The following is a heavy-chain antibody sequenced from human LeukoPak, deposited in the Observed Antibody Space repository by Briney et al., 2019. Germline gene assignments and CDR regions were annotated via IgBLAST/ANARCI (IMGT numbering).Heavy chain of an antibody. CDR2: IYPGDSDT. Sequence: GESLKISCQASGYTFAKYWIGWVRQMPGKGLEWMVNIYPGDSDTSYGQSFQGQVTISVEKSSNTAYLQWSRLKASDTAMYYCARRFGERLYSNNDAFDSWGQGTLVTVSS. J-gene: IGHJ4*02. D-gene: IGHD4-11*01. V-gene: IGHV5-51*01. CDR3: ARRFGERLYSNNDAFDS. CDR1: GYTFAKYW.